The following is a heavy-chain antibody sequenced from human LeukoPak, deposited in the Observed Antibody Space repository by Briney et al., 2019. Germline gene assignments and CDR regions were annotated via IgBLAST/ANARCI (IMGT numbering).Heavy chain of an antibody. D-gene: IGHD3-3*01. CDR1: GFTFSSYW. J-gene: IGHJ4*02. Sequence: GSLRLSCAASGFTFSSYWMSWVRQAPGKGLEWVANIKQDGSEKYYVDSVKGRFTISRDNAKNSLYLQMNSLRAEDTAVYYCARFWSGYYYYFDYWGQGTLVTVSS. V-gene: IGHV3-7*01. CDR2: IKQDGSEK. CDR3: ARFWSGYYYYFDY.